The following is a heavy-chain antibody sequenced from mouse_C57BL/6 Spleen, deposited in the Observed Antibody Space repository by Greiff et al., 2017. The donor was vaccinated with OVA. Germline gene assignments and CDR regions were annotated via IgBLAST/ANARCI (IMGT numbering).Heavy chain of an antibody. Sequence: EVKLMESGGGLVKPGGSLKLSCAASGFTFSSYAMSWVRQTPEKRLEWVATISDGGSYTYYPDNVKGRFTISRDNAKNNLYLQMSHLKSEDTAMYYCARDEGYSNYEVGYYAMDYWGQGTSVTVSS. D-gene: IGHD2-5*01. V-gene: IGHV5-4*01. CDR2: ISDGGSYT. J-gene: IGHJ4*01. CDR3: ARDEGYSNYEVGYYAMDY. CDR1: GFTFSSYA.